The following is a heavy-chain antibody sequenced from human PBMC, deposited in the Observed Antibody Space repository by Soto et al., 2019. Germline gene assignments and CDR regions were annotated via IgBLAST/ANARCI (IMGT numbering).Heavy chain of an antibody. CDR2: ISSRGGST. D-gene: IGHD2-2*01. Sequence: EVQLLESGGGLGQGGGSLRLSCAASGFTFSCYTLNWVRQAPGKGLEWVSLISSRGGSTYYADSVKARFTISRDSSKNTLYLQMNSLRAEDTDVYYCAIDPPHDKTQLDSGMDVWGLGTAVTVSS. CDR3: AIDPPHDKTQLDSGMDV. J-gene: IGHJ6*02. CDR1: GFTFSCYT. V-gene: IGHV3-23*01.